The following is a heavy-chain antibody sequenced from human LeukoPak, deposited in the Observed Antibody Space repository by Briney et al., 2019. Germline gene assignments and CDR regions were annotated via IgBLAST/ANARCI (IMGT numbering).Heavy chain of an antibody. Sequence: PGGSLRLSCAASGFAFSSYSMNWVRQAPGQGLEWVSYISSSSSTIYYADSVKGRFTISRDNAKNSLYLQMNSLRAEDTAVYYCARGWYSDYWGQGTLVTVSS. D-gene: IGHD2-15*01. CDR3: ARGWYSDY. J-gene: IGHJ4*02. CDR1: GFAFSSYS. V-gene: IGHV3-48*01. CDR2: ISSSSSTI.